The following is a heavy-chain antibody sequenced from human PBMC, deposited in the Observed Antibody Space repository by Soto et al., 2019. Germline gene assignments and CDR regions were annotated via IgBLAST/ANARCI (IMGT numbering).Heavy chain of an antibody. V-gene: IGHV4-38-2*01. D-gene: IGHD5-12*01. Sequence: LSLTCAVSGYSISSGYYWGWIRQPPGKGLEWIGSIYHSGSTYYNPSLKSRVTISVDTSKNQLSLNLSSVTAADTAVYYCARQESGYARSHDYWGQGTLVTVS. J-gene: IGHJ4*02. CDR3: ARQESGYARSHDY. CDR1: GYSISSGYY. CDR2: IYHSGST.